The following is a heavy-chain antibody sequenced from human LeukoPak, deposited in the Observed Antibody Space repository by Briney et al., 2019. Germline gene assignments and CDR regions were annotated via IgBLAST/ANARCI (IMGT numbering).Heavy chain of an antibody. J-gene: IGHJ5*02. Sequence: SETLSLTCAVYGGSFSGYYWSWIRQPPGKGLEWVGEINHSGSTNYNASLKSRVTISVDTSKNQFSLKLSSVTAADTAVYSCARPPFGWQQLLRWFDRWGQATLVTVSS. CDR2: INHSGST. CDR3: ARPPFGWQQLLRWFDR. D-gene: IGHD6-13*01. CDR1: GGSFSGYY. V-gene: IGHV4-34*01.